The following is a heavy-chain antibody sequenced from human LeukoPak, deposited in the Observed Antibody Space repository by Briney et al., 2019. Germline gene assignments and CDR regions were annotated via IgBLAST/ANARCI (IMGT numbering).Heavy chain of an antibody. CDR1: GFTFSSYS. CDR2: ISSSSSYI. CDR3: VSGSYEGGYYGMGV. V-gene: IGHV3-21*01. J-gene: IGHJ6*02. D-gene: IGHD1-26*01. Sequence: GGSLRPSCAASGFTFSSYSMNWVRQAPGKGLEWVSSISSSSSYIYYADSVKGRFTIFRDNAKNSLYLQMNILRAEDTAVYYCVSGSYEGGYYGMGVWGQGTTVTVSS.